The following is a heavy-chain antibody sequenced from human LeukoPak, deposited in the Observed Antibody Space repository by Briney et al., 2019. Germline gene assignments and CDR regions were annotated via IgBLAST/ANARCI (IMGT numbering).Heavy chain of an antibody. D-gene: IGHD5-18*01. V-gene: IGHV4-4*07. CDR2: IYISGRT. CDR1: GGSISTYY. Sequence: SETLSLTFTVSGGSISTYYWSWIRQPAGKGLEWIGRIYISGRTNYNPSLQSRVTMSVDTSRNQFSLKLRSVTAADTAVYYCAREASDTAMATYYFDYWGQGTLVTVSS. CDR3: AREASDTAMATYYFDY. J-gene: IGHJ4*02.